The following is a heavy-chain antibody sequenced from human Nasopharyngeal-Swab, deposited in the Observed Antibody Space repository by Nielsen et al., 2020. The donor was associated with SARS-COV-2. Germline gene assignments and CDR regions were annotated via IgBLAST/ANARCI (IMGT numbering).Heavy chain of an antibody. CDR2: IKSKTDGGTT. J-gene: IGHJ4*02. CDR3: TTVFQSLLLGGQDY. D-gene: IGHD3-16*01. Sequence: GESLKISCAASGFTFSNAWMSWVRQAPGKGLEWVGRIKSKTDGGTTDYAAPVKGRFTISRVDSKNTLYLQMNSLKTEDTAVYYCTTVFQSLLLGGQDYWGQGTLVTVSS. CDR1: GFTFSNAW. V-gene: IGHV3-15*01.